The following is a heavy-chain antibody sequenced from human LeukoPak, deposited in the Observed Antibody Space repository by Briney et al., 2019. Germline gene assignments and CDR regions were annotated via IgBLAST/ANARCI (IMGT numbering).Heavy chain of an antibody. CDR1: GYTFTSYG. V-gene: IGHV1-18*01. D-gene: IGHD3-3*01. CDR3: ARDHYDFWSGYPY. CDR2: ISLYNGNS. J-gene: IGHJ4*02. Sequence: AAVKVSCKGSGYTFTSYGISWGGQAPGQGGEGMGWISLYNGNSNYAQTLQGTVTITTATSTSPAYMELTRLRSDDTAVYYCARDHYDFWSGYPYWGQGTLVTVSS.